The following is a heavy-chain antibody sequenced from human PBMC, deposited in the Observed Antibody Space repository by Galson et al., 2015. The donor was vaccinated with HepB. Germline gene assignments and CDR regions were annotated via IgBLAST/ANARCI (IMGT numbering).Heavy chain of an antibody. CDR3: AKDRNYENIGGYFDY. J-gene: IGHJ4*02. V-gene: IGHV3-30*18. CDR1: GFTFSSYG. D-gene: IGHD3-22*01. CDR2: ISYDGSNI. Sequence: SLRLSCAASGFTFSSYGMHWVRQAPGKGLDWVAVISYDGSNIYYADSVKGRFTISRANSKNTLYLQMNSLRAEDTAVYYCAKDRNYENIGGYFDYWGQGTLVTVSS.